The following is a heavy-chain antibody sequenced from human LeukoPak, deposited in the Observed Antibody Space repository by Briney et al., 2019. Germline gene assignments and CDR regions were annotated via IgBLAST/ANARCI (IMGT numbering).Heavy chain of an antibody. V-gene: IGHV5-51*01. J-gene: IGHJ4*02. CDR1: GYSFTSYW. CDR3: ARSCRDGYRDFDY. Sequence: GESLKISCKGSGYSFTSYWIGWVRQMSGKGLERMGIIYPGDSDSRYSPSFQGQVTISADKSISTAYLQWSSLKASDTAMYYCARSCRDGYRDFDYWGQGTLVTVSS. CDR2: IYPGDSDS. D-gene: IGHD5-24*01.